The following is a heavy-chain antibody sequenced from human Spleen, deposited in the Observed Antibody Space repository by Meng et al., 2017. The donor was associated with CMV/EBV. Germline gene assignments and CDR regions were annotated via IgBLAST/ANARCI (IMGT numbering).Heavy chain of an antibody. CDR2: IRSKANSYAT. V-gene: IGHV3-73*01. J-gene: IGHJ6*02. Sequence: GESLKISCAASGFTFSGSAMHWVRQASGKGLEWVGRIRSKANSYATAYAASVKGRFTISRDDSKNTAYLQMNSLKTEDTAVYYCTSATDGYPYYYYGMDVWGQGTTVTVSS. CDR3: TSATDGYPYYYYGMDV. D-gene: IGHD6-13*01. CDR1: GFTFSGSA.